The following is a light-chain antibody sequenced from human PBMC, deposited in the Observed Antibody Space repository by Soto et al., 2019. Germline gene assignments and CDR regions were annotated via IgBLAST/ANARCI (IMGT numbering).Light chain of an antibody. CDR3: QQSYFTPTWT. J-gene: IGKJ1*01. CDR1: QGVSTW. CDR2: DAS. Sequence: GYTVTITCRASQGVSTWLAWYQQTPGKAPKLLMYDASTLESGAPARFSGSGSGTEFTLTISSLQPEDFATYYCQQSYFTPTWTFGQGTKVDI. V-gene: IGKV1-5*01.